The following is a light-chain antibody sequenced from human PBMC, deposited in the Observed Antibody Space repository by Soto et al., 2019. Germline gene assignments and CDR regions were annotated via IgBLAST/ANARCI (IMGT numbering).Light chain of an antibody. Sequence: QSVLTQTPSVSGAPAQRVTISCTGRSSNIGAGYDVHWYQHLPGTAPKLLIYGTTNRPSGVPDRFSGSKSGISASLAITGLQAEDEADYYCHSYDSSLSASVFGAGTKSPS. CDR3: HSYDSSLSASV. CDR1: SSNIGAGYD. J-gene: IGLJ1*01. CDR2: GTT. V-gene: IGLV1-40*01.